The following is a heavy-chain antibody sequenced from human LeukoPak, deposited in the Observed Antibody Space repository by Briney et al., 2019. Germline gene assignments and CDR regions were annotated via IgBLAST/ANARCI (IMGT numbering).Heavy chain of an antibody. CDR3: VREDLGVDY. Sequence: GGSLRLSCAASGFTFSNYAMSWVRQAPGKGLEWVSTINDRGIATYYADSVKGRFIISRDTSKNTLYLQMNSLRAEDTAMYYCVREDLGVDYWGQGTLVTVSS. J-gene: IGHJ4*02. CDR2: INDRGIAT. V-gene: IGHV3-23*01. CDR1: GFTFSNYA. D-gene: IGHD1-26*01.